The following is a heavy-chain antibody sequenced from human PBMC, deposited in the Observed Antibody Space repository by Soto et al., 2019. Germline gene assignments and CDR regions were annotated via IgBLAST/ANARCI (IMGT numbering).Heavy chain of an antibody. Sequence: QITLKESGPTLVKPTQTLTLTCTFSGFSLSTSGVGVGWIRQPPGKALEWLALIYWDDDKRYSPSLKTRLTITKDSSKYDVALPLTNRDPVDTATYSCAQSVIMLTVGRPFSTCDPWGQGTLVTVSS. CDR3: AQSVIMLTVGRPFSTCDP. V-gene: IGHV2-5*02. CDR1: GFSLSTSGVG. D-gene: IGHD3-16*01. CDR2: IYWDDDK. J-gene: IGHJ5*02.